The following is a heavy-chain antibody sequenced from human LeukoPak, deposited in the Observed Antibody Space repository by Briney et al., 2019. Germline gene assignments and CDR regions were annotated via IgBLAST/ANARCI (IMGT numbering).Heavy chain of an antibody. CDR1: GYTFNDSY. V-gene: IGHV1-2*02. CDR2: ISPNNGDT. CDR3: VRSPIGASAY. J-gene: IGHJ4*02. D-gene: IGHD3-10*01. Sequence: GASVKVSCKPSGYTFNDSYIHWVRQAPGVGLQWMGWISPNNGDTKYAEDFQDRVTMTRDTSINTAYMELTGLTPDDTAVYYCVRSPIGASAYWGRGTLVTVSS.